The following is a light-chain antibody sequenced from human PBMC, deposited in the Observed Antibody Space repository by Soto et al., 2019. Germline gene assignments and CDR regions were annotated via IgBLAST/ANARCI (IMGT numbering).Light chain of an antibody. CDR2: AAS. J-gene: IGKJ4*01. Sequence: DIRLTQSPSFLSASVGDRVTIACRASQGINSYLAWYQQKPGKAPKLLIYAASTLQSRVPSRFSGSGSGAAFTLTISSLQPEDWATFPCQQLNSYPLTFGGGTKVEIK. V-gene: IGKV1-9*01. CDR3: QQLNSYPLT. CDR1: QGINSY.